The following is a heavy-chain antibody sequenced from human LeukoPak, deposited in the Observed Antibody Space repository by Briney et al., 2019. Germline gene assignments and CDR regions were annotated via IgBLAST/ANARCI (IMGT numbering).Heavy chain of an antibody. CDR3: AIATRWSHYFDY. D-gene: IGHD2-15*01. Sequence: GGSLRLSCAASGFTFSSYSMNWVRQAPGKGLEWVSSISSSSSYIYYADSVKGRLTISRDNAKNSLYLQMNSLRAEDTAVYYCAIATRWSHYFDYWGQGTLVTVSS. CDR2: ISSSSSYI. J-gene: IGHJ4*02. V-gene: IGHV3-21*01. CDR1: GFTFSSYS.